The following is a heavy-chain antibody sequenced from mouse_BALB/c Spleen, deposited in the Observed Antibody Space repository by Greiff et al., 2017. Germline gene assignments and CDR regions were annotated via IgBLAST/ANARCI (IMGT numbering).Heavy chain of an antibody. CDR1: GFTFSSFG. J-gene: IGHJ3*01. Sequence: DVKLVESGGGLVQPGGSRKLSCAASGFTFSSFGMHWVRQAPEKGLEWVAYISSGSSTIYYPDSVKGRFTISRDNARNILYLQMSSLRSEDTAMYYCARDYGYDEAWFAYWGQGTLVTVSA. CDR2: ISSGSSTI. CDR3: ARDYGYDEAWFAY. D-gene: IGHD2-2*01. V-gene: IGHV5-17*02.